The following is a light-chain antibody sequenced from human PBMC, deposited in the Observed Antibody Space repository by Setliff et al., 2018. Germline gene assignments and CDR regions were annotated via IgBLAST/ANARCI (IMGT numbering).Light chain of an antibody. CDR3: SSYAGNYIYV. CDR2: EVS. J-gene: IGLJ1*01. CDR1: SRDVGGFNF. Sequence: QSALARPPSASGSPGQSVAISCTGTSRDVGGFNFVSWYQQHPGKAPKLIIYEVSKRPSGVPDRFSGSKSGNTASLTVSGLQAEDEADYYCSSYAGNYIYVFGTGTKVTVL. V-gene: IGLV2-8*01.